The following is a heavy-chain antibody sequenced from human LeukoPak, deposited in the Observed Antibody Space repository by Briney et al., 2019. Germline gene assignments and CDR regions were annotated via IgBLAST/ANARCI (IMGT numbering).Heavy chain of an antibody. Sequence: LPGGSLRLSCAASGFTFSSYSMNWVRQAPGKGLEWVSYISSSSSTIYYADSVKGRFTISRDNAKNSLYLQMNSLRAEDTAVYYCAREIDYSNYGDDDYWGQGTPVTVSS. D-gene: IGHD4-11*01. CDR3: AREIDYSNYGDDDY. V-gene: IGHV3-48*04. CDR1: GFTFSSYS. CDR2: ISSSSSTI. J-gene: IGHJ4*02.